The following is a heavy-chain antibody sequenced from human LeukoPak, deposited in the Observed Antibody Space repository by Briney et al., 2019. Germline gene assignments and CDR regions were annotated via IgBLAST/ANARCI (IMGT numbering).Heavy chain of an antibody. V-gene: IGHV1-3*01. Sequence: ASVKVSCKASGYTFTNYAIHWVRQAPGQSLEWMGWINAGNGNTKYSQRFQARVTITRDTSANTAYMELSSLGSEDTTIYYCARVISDCANFNCFKGYFDYWGQGTPVTVSS. D-gene: IGHD5/OR15-5a*01. CDR1: GYTFTNYA. CDR3: ARVISDCANFNCFKGYFDY. CDR2: INAGNGNT. J-gene: IGHJ4*01.